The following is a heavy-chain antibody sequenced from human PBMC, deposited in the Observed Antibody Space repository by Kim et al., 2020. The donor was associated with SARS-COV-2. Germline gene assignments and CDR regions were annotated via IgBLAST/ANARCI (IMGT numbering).Heavy chain of an antibody. D-gene: IGHD3-3*01. V-gene: IGHV4-61*07. Sequence: RTRRVTISVDTSKNQFSRKLSSVTAADTAVYYCARHVVGIFGVVTYMDVWGKGTTVTVSS. CDR3: ARHVVGIFGVVTYMDV. J-gene: IGHJ6*03.